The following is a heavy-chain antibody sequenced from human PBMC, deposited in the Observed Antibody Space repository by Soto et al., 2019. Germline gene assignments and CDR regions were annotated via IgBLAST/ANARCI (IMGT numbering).Heavy chain of an antibody. CDR3: ARAGTEMATIRMKGGAGNWFDP. V-gene: IGHV1-2*04. J-gene: IGHJ5*02. CDR2: INPNSGGT. D-gene: IGHD5-12*01. CDR1: GYTFTGYY. Sequence: ASVKVSCKASGYTFTGYYMHWVRQAPGQGLEWMGWINPNSGGTNYAQKFQGWVTMTRDTSISTAYMELSRLRSDDTAVYYCARAGTEMATIRMKGGAGNWFDPWGQGTLVTVSS.